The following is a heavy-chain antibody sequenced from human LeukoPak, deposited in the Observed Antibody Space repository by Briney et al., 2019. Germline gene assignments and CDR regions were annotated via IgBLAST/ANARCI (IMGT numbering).Heavy chain of an antibody. CDR3: AKTQGLRFLDPSGMHA. V-gene: IGHV3-9*01. CDR2: ISWDSGSI. J-gene: IGHJ6*02. CDR1: GLTFDDYA. Sequence: GGSLRLSCAALGLTFDDYAMHWGRQAPGKGLGWVAGISWDSGSIGSADSVKGRFTISRANAKNSLYLRMNSLRAEATPLYYCAKTQGLRFLDPSGMHAWGQRTTLTVSS. D-gene: IGHD3-3*01.